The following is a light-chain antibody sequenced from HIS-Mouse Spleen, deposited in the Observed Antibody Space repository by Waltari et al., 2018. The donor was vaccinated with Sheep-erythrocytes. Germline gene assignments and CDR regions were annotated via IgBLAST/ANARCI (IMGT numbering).Light chain of an antibody. J-gene: IGKJ2*01. CDR2: AAS. V-gene: IGKV1-6*01. Sequence: ITCRASQGIRNDLGWYQQKPGKAPKLLIYAASSLQSGVPSRFSGSGSGTDFTLTISSLPPEDFATYYCLQDYNYPYTFGQGTKLEIK. CDR3: LQDYNYPYT. CDR1: QGIRND.